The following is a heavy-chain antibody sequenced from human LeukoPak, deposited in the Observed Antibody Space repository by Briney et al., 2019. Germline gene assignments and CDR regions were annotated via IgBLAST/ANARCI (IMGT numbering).Heavy chain of an antibody. CDR1: GGTFSSYA. J-gene: IGHJ3*02. CDR3: ARSDPGIAAAAERRDAFDI. CDR2: IIPIFGTA. V-gene: IGHV1-69*05. Sequence: GASVKVSCKASGGTFSSYAISWVRQAPGQGLEWMGGIIPIFGTANYAQKFQGRVTITTDESTSTAYMELSSLRSEDTAVYYCARSDPGIAAAAERRDAFDIWGQGTMVTVSS. D-gene: IGHD6-13*01.